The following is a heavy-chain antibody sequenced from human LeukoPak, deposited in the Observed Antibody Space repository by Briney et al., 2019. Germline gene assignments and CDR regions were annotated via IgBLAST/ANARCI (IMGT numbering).Heavy chain of an antibody. Sequence: ASVKVSCKASRYTFTTYYMHWVRQAPGQGLEWMGIINPSGGTTTYAQKFQGRVTMTRDTSTSTLYMELSSLRSEDTAVYYCARGVGIAAVGSFYYYMDVWGKGTTVTVSS. CDR3: ARGVGIAAVGSFYYYMDV. J-gene: IGHJ6*03. CDR1: RYTFTTYY. D-gene: IGHD6-13*01. V-gene: IGHV1-46*01. CDR2: INPSGGTT.